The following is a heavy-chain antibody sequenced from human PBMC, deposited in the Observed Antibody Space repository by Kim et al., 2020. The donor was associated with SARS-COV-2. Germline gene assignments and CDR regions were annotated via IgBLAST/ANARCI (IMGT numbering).Heavy chain of an antibody. CDR1: GYTFTSYG. Sequence: ASVKVSCKASGYTFTSYGISWVRQAPGQGLEWMGWISAYNGNTNYAQKLQGRVTMTTDTSTSTAYMELRSLRSDDTAVYYCARHPPLSIIAVAGDNWFDPWGQGTLVPVSS. CDR2: ISAYNGNT. CDR3: ARHPPLSIIAVAGDNWFDP. D-gene: IGHD6-19*01. J-gene: IGHJ5*02. V-gene: IGHV1-18*01.